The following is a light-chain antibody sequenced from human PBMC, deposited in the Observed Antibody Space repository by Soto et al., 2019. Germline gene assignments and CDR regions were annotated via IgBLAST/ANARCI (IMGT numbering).Light chain of an antibody. CDR3: SSYTSSSTLVV. Sequence: QSALTQPASVSGSPGQSITISCTGTSSDVGGYNYVSWYQQHPGQAPKLMIYDVSNRPSGVSNRFSGSKSGNTASLTISGLQAEDEADYYCSSYTSSSTLVVVVGGTKLTV. CDR1: SSDVGGYNY. J-gene: IGLJ2*01. CDR2: DVS. V-gene: IGLV2-14*01.